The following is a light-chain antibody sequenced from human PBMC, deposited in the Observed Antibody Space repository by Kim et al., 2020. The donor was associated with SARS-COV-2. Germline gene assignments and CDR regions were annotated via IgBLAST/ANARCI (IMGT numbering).Light chain of an antibody. J-gene: IGLJ1*01. CDR1: SSDFCSYKY. Sequence: PGQSVANSCSETSSDFCSYKYVSWDQQHPGKSPKRIIYEVTKRPSGVPNRFSGSMSGNTASLTVSGLQAEDEADYYCASHGGYDYVCGTGTKVTVL. CDR2: EVT. CDR3: ASHGGYDYV. V-gene: IGLV2-8*01.